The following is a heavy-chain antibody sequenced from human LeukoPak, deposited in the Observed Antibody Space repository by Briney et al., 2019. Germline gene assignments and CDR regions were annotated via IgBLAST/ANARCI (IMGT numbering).Heavy chain of an antibody. J-gene: IGHJ4*02. CDR1: GGTFSSHA. V-gene: IGHV1-69*13. CDR3: AREGPRGQAMLYHLFDH. Sequence: GASVKVSCKASGGTFSSHAISWVRQAPGQGLEWMGGIIPIFGTANYAQKFQGRVTITADESTSTAYMELSSLRSEDTAVYYCAREGPRGQAMLYHLFDHWGQGTL. CDR2: IIPIFGTA. D-gene: IGHD2-8*01.